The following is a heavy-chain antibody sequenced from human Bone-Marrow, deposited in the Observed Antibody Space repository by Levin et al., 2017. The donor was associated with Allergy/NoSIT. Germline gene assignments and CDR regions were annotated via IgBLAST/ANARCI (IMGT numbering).Heavy chain of an antibody. D-gene: IGHD2-21*01. CDR1: GFTFSSYG. Sequence: LSLTCAASGFTFSSYGMHWVRQAPGKGLEWVAVISYDGSNKYYADSVKGRFTISRDNSKNTLYLQMNSLRAEDTAVYYCAKIGVQHIFDYWGQGTLVTVSS. CDR3: AKIGVQHIFDY. CDR2: ISYDGSNK. V-gene: IGHV3-30*18. J-gene: IGHJ4*02.